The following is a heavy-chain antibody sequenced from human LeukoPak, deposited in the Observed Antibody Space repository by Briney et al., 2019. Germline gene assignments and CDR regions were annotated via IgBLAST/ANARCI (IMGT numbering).Heavy chain of an antibody. CDR3: ARLEAAATYYFDY. J-gene: IGHJ4*02. D-gene: IGHD6-13*01. CDR2: IYYSGST. CDR1: GGSISSYY. V-gene: IGHV4-59*08. Sequence: SETLSLTCSVSGGSISSYYWSWIRQPPGQGLEWIVYIYYSGSTNYNPSLRSRVTISVDTSKNQFSLKLSSVTAADTAVYYCARLEAAATYYFDYWGQGTLVTVSS.